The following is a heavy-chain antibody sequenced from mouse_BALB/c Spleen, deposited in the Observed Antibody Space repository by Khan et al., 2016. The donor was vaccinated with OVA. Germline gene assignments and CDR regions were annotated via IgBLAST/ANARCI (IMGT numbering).Heavy chain of an antibody. CDR2: INPSSGYT. CDR3: ARTHER. Sequence: VQLQESGAELARPGASVKMSCKASGYTFTSYTMHWVKQRAGQGLEWIRYINPSSGYTKYNQKFKDKATLTADKSSSTAYMQLSSLTSEDSAVYYCARTHERWGQGTTLTVSS. CDR1: GYTFTSYT. J-gene: IGHJ2*01. V-gene: IGHV1-4*01.